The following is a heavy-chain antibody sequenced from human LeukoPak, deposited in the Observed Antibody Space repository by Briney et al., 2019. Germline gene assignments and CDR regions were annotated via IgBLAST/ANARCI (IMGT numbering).Heavy chain of an antibody. D-gene: IGHD3-16*02. CDR3: AFIGHLYYYYGMDV. Sequence: SVKVSCTASGGTFSSYAISWVRQAPGQGLEWMGGIIPIFGTANYAQKFQGRVTITADESTSTAYMELSSLRSEDTAVYYCAFIGHLYYYYGMDVWGQGTTVTVSS. CDR1: GGTFSSYA. J-gene: IGHJ6*02. V-gene: IGHV1-69*13. CDR2: IIPIFGTA.